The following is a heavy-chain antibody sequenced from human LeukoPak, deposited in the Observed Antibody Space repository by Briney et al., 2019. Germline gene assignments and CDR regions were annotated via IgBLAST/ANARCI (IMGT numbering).Heavy chain of an antibody. CDR2: IYTSGST. CDR3: ASEPSIAARNYYYYYMDV. D-gene: IGHD6-6*01. J-gene: IGHJ6*03. V-gene: IGHV4-4*07. Sequence: PSETLSLTCTVSGGSISSYYWSWIRQPAGKGLEWIGRIYTSGSTNYNPSLKSRVTISVDTSKNQFSLKLSSVTAADTAVYYCASEPSIAARNYYYYYMDVWGKGTTVTVSS. CDR1: GGSISSYY.